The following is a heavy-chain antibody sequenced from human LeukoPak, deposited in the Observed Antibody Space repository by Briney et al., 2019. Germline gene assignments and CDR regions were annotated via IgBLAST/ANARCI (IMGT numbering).Heavy chain of an antibody. J-gene: IGHJ6*04. CDR1: GFTFSSYA. Sequence: GGSLRLSCSAYGFTFSSYAMQWVRQAAGKGLEYVSAISSKGGSTNYADSVKDRFTISRDNSKNTLYLQMSSLRAEDTAVYYCAKAGSGSYYKSRSGMDVWGKGTTVIVSS. V-gene: IGHV3-64D*06. CDR3: AKAGSGSYYKSRSGMDV. D-gene: IGHD3-10*01. CDR2: ISSKGGST.